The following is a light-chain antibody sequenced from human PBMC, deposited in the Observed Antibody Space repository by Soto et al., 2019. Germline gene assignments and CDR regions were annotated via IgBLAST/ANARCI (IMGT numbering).Light chain of an antibody. J-gene: IGKJ1*01. V-gene: IGKV1-39*01. CDR1: QSIRIY. CDR2: AAS. CDR3: EQSGDTPPWT. Sequence: DIQMTQSPSSLSASVGDTVTITCRASQSIRIYLNWYQQKPGKAPELLIFAASSLQSGVPSRFSGSGSGTDFTLTISSLQPEDFAPYYCEQSGDTPPWTFGQGTKVDIK.